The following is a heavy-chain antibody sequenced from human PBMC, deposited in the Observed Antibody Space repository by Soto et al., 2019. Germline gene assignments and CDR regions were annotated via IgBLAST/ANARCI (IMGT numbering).Heavy chain of an antibody. CDR2: IIPIFGTA. CDR1: GGTFSSYA. V-gene: IGHV1-69*12. Sequence: QVQLVQSGAEVKKPGSSVKVSCKASGGTFSSYAISWVRQAPGQGLEWMGGIIPIFGTANYAQKFQGRVTITADESTSTAYMELSSLRSEDTAVSYCERGDVDTAMDHYYYGMDVWGQGTTVTVSS. D-gene: IGHD5-18*01. CDR3: ERGDVDTAMDHYYYGMDV. J-gene: IGHJ6*02.